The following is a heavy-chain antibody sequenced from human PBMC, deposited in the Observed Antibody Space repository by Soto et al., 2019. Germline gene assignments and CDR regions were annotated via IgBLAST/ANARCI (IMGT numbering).Heavy chain of an antibody. J-gene: IGHJ4*02. CDR3: ARGEVWCSSTSCYPRFDY. CDR2: INHSGST. D-gene: IGHD2-2*01. Sequence: SETLSLTCNVSGGSMSRSSHYWGWIRQRPGKGLEWIGEINHSGSTNYNPSLKSRVTISVDTSKNQFSLKLSSVTAADTAVYYCARGEVWCSSTSCYPRFDYWGQGTLVTVSS. CDR1: GGSMSRSSHY. V-gene: IGHV4-39*07.